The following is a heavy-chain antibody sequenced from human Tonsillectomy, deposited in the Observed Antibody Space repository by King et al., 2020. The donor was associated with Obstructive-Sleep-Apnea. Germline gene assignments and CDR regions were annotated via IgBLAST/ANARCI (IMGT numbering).Heavy chain of an antibody. V-gene: IGHV4-38-2*02. CDR3: ARELLITAAGIDYYYGMDV. CDR2: LYHSGST. CDR1: RYSISSGYY. D-gene: IGHD6-13*01. J-gene: IGHJ6*02. Sequence: QVQLQESGPGLVKPSETLSLTCTVSRYSISSGYYWGWIRQPPGKGLEWIGSLYHSGSTYYNPSLKSRVTISVDTSKNQFSLRLSSVTAADTAVYYCARELLITAAGIDYYYGMDVWGQGTTVTVSS.